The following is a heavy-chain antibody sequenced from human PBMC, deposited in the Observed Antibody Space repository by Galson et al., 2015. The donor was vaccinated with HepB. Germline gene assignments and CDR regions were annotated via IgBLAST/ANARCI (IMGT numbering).Heavy chain of an antibody. CDR1: GFTFGDYA. Sequence: SLRLSCAASGFTFGDYAMSWVRQAPGKGLEWVGFIRSKAYGGTTEYAASVKGRFTISRDDSKSIAYLQMNSLKTEDTAVYYCTRVPPYYFVYWFDPWGQGTLVTVSS. V-gene: IGHV3-49*04. D-gene: IGHD2/OR15-2a*01. J-gene: IGHJ5*02. CDR2: IRSKAYGGTT. CDR3: TRVPPYYFVYWFDP.